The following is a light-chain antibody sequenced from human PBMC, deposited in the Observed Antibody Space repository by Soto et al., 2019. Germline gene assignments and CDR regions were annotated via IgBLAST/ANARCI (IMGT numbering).Light chain of an antibody. Sequence: EIVLTQSPGTLSLSPGEGATLSCRASQNVDSNYLAWYQQKPGQAPRIILFGASGRATGIPDRFSGSGSGTDSTLTISRLEPEDFAVYYCQQYGSSPWTFGQGTKVDIK. CDR3: QQYGSSPWT. V-gene: IGKV3-20*01. CDR1: QNVDSNY. CDR2: GAS. J-gene: IGKJ1*01.